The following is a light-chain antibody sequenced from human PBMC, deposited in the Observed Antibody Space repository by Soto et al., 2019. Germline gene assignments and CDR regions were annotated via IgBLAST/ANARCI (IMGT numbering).Light chain of an antibody. V-gene: IGKV3-15*01. J-gene: IGKJ2*01. CDR2: GAS. CDR3: QQYSSYPYT. Sequence: TVLTQSPGTLSVSPGERASLSCRASQSVSINLAWYQQKPGQAPRLLIYGASTRATGIPARFSGSGSGTEFTLSISSLQPDDIGTYYCQQYSSYPYTFGQGTKLEIK. CDR1: QSVSIN.